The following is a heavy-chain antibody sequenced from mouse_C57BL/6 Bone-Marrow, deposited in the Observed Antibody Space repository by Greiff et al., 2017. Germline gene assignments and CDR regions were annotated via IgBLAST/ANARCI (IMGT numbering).Heavy chain of an antibody. CDR1: GYTFTDYY. CDR3: AREHYLDY. V-gene: IGHV1-19*01. CDR2: INPYNGGT. Sequence: EVMLVESGPVLVKPGASVKMSCKASGYTFTDYYMNWVKQSHGKSLEWIGVINPYNGGTSYNQKFKGKATLTVDKSSSTAYMELNSLTSEDSAVYYCAREHYLDYWGQGTTLTVSS. J-gene: IGHJ2*01.